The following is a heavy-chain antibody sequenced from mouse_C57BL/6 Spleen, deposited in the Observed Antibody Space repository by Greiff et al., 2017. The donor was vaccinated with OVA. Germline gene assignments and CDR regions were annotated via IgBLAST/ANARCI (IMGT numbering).Heavy chain of an antibody. CDR3: ARRTTVVFDY. J-gene: IGHJ2*01. D-gene: IGHD1-1*01. CDR2: IDPSDSYT. CDR1: GYTFTSYW. V-gene: IGHV1-50*01. Sequence: QVQLQQPGAELVKPGASVKLSCKASGYTFTSYWMQWVKQRPGQGLEWIGEIDPSDSYTNYNQKFKGKATLTVDTSSSTAYMQLSSLTSEDSAVYYCARRTTVVFDYWGQGTTLTVSS.